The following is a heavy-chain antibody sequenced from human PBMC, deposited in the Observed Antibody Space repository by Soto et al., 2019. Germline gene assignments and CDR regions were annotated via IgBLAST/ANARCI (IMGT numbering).Heavy chain of an antibody. CDR2: ISGSGGST. V-gene: IGHV3-23*01. D-gene: IGHD3-16*02. CDR3: AKSVKTFGGVIVSGGYYFDY. Sequence: GGSLRLSCAASGFTFSSYAMSWVRQAPGKGLEWVSAISGSGGSTYYADSVKGRFTISRDNSKNTLYLRMNSLRAEDTAVYYCAKSVKTFGGVIVSGGYYFDYWGQGTLVTVSS. CDR1: GFTFSSYA. J-gene: IGHJ4*02.